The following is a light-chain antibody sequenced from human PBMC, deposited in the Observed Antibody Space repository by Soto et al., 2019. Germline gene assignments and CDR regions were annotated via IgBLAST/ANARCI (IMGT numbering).Light chain of an antibody. CDR2: GAS. CDR3: QQYNNWPPYT. V-gene: IGKV3-15*01. J-gene: IGKJ2*01. CDR1: QSVSSS. Sequence: EIVMTQSPGTLSVSPGERATLSCRASQSVSSSLAWYQQRPGQAPRLLIYGASTRATGVPARFSGSGSGTEFTLTSTSLQSEDLAVYYCQQYNNWPPYTFGPGTKLQIK.